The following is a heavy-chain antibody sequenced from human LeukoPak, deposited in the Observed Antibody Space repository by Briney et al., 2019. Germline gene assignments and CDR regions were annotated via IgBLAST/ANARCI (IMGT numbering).Heavy chain of an antibody. V-gene: IGHV3-21*01. J-gene: IGHJ4*02. CDR2: ISSSSSYI. CDR3: ARDLCTNGVCYPGFDY. D-gene: IGHD2-8*01. CDR1: GFTFSSYA. Sequence: GGSLRLSCAASGFTFSSYAMSWVHQAPGKGLEWVSSISSSSSYIYYADSVKGRFTISRDNAKNSLYLQMNSLRAEDTAVYYCARDLCTNGVCYPGFDYWGQGTLVTVSS.